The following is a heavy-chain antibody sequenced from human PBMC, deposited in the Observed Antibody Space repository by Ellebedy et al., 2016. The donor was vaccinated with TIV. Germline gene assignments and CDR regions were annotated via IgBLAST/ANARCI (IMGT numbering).Heavy chain of an antibody. V-gene: IGHV3-53*01. CDR3: AVVDFC. CDR2: IFTSDIT. J-gene: IGHJ4*02. Sequence: GESLKISCAASGFAVNSYYITWAGQAPGKGLDWVSVIFTSDITSYADSVRGRFTISRDTYKNTVSLQMNSLRVEDTAIYYCAVVDFCWGQGTLVTVSS. D-gene: IGHD2-15*01. CDR1: GFAVNSYY.